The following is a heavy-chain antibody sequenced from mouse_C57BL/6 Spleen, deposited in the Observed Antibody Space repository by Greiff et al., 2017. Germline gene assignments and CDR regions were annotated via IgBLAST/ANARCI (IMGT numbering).Heavy chain of an antibody. D-gene: IGHD2-5*01. Sequence: QVPLQQPGAELVKPGASVKLSCKASGYTFTSYWMHWVKQRPGQGLEWIGMIHPNSGSTNYNEKFKSKATLTVDKSSSTAYMQLSSLTSEDSAVYYCARGEDYSNYVGAMDYWGQGTSVTVSS. V-gene: IGHV1-64*01. CDR2: IHPNSGST. J-gene: IGHJ4*01. CDR3: ARGEDYSNYVGAMDY. CDR1: GYTFTSYW.